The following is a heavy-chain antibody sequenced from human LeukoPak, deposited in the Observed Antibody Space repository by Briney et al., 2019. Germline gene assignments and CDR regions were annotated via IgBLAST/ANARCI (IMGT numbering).Heavy chain of an antibody. CDR3: ARGGSIPPSLKYYYYMDV. CDR2: IKQDGSEK. D-gene: IGHD2-2*01. J-gene: IGHJ6*03. Sequence: GGSLRLSCAASGFTFSSYWMSWVRQAPGKGLEWVANIKQDGSEKYYVDSVKGRFTISGDNAKKSLFLQMNSLRVEDTAVYYCARGGSIPPSLKYYYYMDVWGKGTTVTISS. V-gene: IGHV3-7*01. CDR1: GFTFSSYW.